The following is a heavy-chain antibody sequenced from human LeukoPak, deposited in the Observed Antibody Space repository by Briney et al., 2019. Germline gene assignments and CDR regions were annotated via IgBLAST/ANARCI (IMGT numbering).Heavy chain of an antibody. Sequence: GASVKVSGKASGYTFTSYAMHWVRQAPGQRLEWMGWINAGNGNTKYSQKFQGRVTITRDTSASTAYMELSSLRSEDTAVYYCARDREGTGGDLDYWGQGTLVTVSS. CDR3: ARDREGTGGDLDY. D-gene: IGHD3-10*01. CDR1: GYTFTSYA. J-gene: IGHJ4*02. V-gene: IGHV1-3*01. CDR2: INAGNGNT.